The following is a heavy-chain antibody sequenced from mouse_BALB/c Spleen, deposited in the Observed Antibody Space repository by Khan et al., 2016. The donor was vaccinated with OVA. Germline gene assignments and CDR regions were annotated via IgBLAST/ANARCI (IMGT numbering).Heavy chain of an antibody. Sequence: EVQLVESGGDLVEPGGSLKLSCAASGFTFSTYGMSWVRQTPDKRLEWVATISSGGSYTYYPDSVKGRFTISRDNAKNTLYLQMSSLKSEDTAIYYCARLAYYYGSEGFAYWGQGTLVTVSA. CDR2: ISSGGSYT. V-gene: IGHV5-6*01. CDR1: GFTFSTYG. J-gene: IGHJ3*01. D-gene: IGHD1-1*01. CDR3: ARLAYYYGSEGFAY.